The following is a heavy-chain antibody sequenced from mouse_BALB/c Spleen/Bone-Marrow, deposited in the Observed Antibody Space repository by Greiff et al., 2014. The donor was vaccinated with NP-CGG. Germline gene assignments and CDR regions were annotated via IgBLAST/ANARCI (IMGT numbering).Heavy chain of an antibody. J-gene: IGHJ3*01. CDR2: ISDGGSYT. CDR1: GFTFSDYY. Sequence: EVKLVESGGGLVKPGGSLKLSCAASGFTFSDYYMYWVRQTPEKRLEWVATISDGGSYTYYPDSVKGRFTISRDNAKNNLYLRMSSLKSEDTAMYYCAREGDGAYWGQGTLVTVSA. CDR3: AREGDGAY. D-gene: IGHD3-3*01. V-gene: IGHV5-4*02.